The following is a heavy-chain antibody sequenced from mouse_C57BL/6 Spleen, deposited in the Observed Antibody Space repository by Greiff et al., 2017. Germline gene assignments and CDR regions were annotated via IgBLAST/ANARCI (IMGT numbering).Heavy chain of an antibody. CDR1: GYTFTSYW. J-gene: IGHJ2*01. V-gene: IGHV1-59*01. Sequence: QVQLQQPGAELVRPGTSVKLSCKASGYTFTSYWMHWVKQRPGQGLEWIGVIDPSDSYTNYNQKFKGKATLTVDTSSSTPYMQLSSLTSEDSAVYYCERGEDYGGKGTTLTVSS. CDR3: ERGEDY. CDR2: IDPSDSYT.